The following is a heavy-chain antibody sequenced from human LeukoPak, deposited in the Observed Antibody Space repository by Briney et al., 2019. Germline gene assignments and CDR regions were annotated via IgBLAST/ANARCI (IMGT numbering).Heavy chain of an antibody. CDR1: GGSISSTSYY. Sequence: SETLSLTCTVSGGSISSTSYYWGCIRQPPGKGLEWIGTISYSGISYYNPSLESRVTISVDTSKNHFSLRVSPMTAADTAVYYCARRRLGHAFDIWGQGTMVTVSS. V-gene: IGHV4-39*02. CDR3: ARRRLGHAFDI. CDR2: ISYSGIS. D-gene: IGHD2-21*01. J-gene: IGHJ3*02.